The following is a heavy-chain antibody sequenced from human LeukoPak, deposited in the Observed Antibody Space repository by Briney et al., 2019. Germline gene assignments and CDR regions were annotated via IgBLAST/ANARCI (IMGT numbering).Heavy chain of an antibody. CDR3: ARHQLNFDY. V-gene: IGHV4-59*08. CDR1: GGSISSYS. J-gene: IGHJ4*02. CDR2: IDYSGGT. D-gene: IGHD1-1*01. Sequence: SENLSLTCTVSGGSISSYSWSWIRQPPRKGLEWIWYIDYSGGTNYNPSLKSRVTISVDTSKNQFSLKLSSVTAADTAVYYCARHQLNFDYWGQGILVTVSS.